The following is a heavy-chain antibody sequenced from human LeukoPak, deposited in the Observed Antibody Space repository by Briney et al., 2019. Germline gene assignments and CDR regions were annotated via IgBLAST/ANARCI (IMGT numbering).Heavy chain of an antibody. V-gene: IGHV3-21*01. CDR2: ILSGSGNI. J-gene: IGHJ6*02. CDR3: ARDRWELPHYYYYGLDV. Sequence: PGGSLRLSCATSGFTFNEYNMNWVRQAPGKGLEWVSSILSGSGNIYYADSVKGRFTISRDNAENPLHLQMNSLRADDTAVYYCARDRWELPHYYYYGLDVWGQGTTVTVSS. D-gene: IGHD1-26*01. CDR1: GFTFNEYN.